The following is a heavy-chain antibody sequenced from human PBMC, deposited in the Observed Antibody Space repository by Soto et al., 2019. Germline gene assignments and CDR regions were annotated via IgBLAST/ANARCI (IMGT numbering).Heavy chain of an antibody. CDR2: ISYDGNNK. CDR3: AKGGRGNYLTYYYYYGMDV. J-gene: IGHJ6*02. D-gene: IGHD3-16*01. Sequence: QVQLVESGGGVVQPGRSLRLSCAASGFSPSNNGMHWVRQAPGKGLEWVAVISYDGNNKYYADSVKGRFTISRDNSKNTVYLEMNNLRAEDTAMYYCAKGGRGNYLTYYYYYGMDVWGQGTTVTVSS. CDR1: GFSPSNNG. V-gene: IGHV3-30*18.